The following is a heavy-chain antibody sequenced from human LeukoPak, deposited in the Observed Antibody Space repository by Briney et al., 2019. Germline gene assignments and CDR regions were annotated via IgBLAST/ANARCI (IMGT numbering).Heavy chain of an antibody. V-gene: IGHV4-34*01. CDR2: INHSGST. D-gene: IGHD5-18*01. Sequence: PSETLSLTCAVYGGSFSGYYWSWIRQPPGKGLEWIGEINHSGSTNYNPSLKSRVTISVDTSKNQFSLKLSSVTAADTAVYYCARTEEIGYSYDYFGYYYYMDVWGKGTTVTVSS. CDR1: GGSFSGYY. CDR3: ARTEEIGYSYDYFGYYYYMDV. J-gene: IGHJ6*03.